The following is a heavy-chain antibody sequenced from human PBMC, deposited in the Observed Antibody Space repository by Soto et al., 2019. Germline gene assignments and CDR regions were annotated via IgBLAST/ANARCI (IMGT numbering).Heavy chain of an antibody. Sequence: GGSLRLSCAASGFAFSTYAMTWVRQAPGKGLEWVSVISGSGGSSYYAASVKGRFTISRDNSKNTVYLQMNGLRAEDTALYFCAKVTKRAAAGRYEYYKYGMDVWGQGTTVTVSS. V-gene: IGHV3-23*01. J-gene: IGHJ6*02. CDR3: AKVTKRAAAGRYEYYKYGMDV. D-gene: IGHD6-13*01. CDR2: ISGSGGSS. CDR1: GFAFSTYA.